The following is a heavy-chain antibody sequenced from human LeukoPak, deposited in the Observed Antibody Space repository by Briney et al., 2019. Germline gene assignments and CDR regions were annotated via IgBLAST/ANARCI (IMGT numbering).Heavy chain of an antibody. J-gene: IGHJ3*02. V-gene: IGHV3-11*01. D-gene: IGHD1-26*01. CDR3: ARPNIPVYSGSYFPHDAFDI. Sequence: KAGGSLRLSCAASGFTFSDYYMSWVRQAPGKGLEWISSISRSGDSINYADSVKGRFTVSRDNAKKSMYLQLKSLRADDTAVYYCARPNIPVYSGSYFPHDAFDIWGQGTMVTVSS. CDR1: GFTFSDYY. CDR2: ISRSGDSI.